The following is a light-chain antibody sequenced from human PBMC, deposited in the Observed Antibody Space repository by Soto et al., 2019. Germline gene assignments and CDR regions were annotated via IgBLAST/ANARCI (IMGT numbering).Light chain of an antibody. CDR1: SSNIGAGYD. Sequence: QLVLTQPPSVSGAPGQRVTISCTGSSSNIGAGYDVPWYQQLPGTAPKLLIYGNSNRPSGVPDRFSGSKSGTSASLAITGLQAEDEADYYCQSYDSSLSGSVFGGGTKVTVL. CDR2: GNS. V-gene: IGLV1-40*01. CDR3: QSYDSSLSGSV. J-gene: IGLJ2*01.